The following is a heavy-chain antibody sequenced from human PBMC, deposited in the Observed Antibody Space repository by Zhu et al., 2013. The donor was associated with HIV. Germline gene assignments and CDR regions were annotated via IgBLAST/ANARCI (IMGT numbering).Heavy chain of an antibody. D-gene: IGHD1-1*01. V-gene: IGHV3-23*01. CDR2: VSGSGGTK. J-gene: IGHJ6*02. CDR3: AKTIATTGSTGLYYYGMDV. CDR1: GFSFNTFA. Sequence: VQLLESGGGLEQPGGSLRLSCAASGFSFNTFAMNWVRQAPGKGLEWVAVVSGSGGTKYYADSVKGRFTISRDNSQNTLSLQMDGLRADDTGVYYCAKTIATTGSTGLYYYGMDVWGQGTAVTVS.